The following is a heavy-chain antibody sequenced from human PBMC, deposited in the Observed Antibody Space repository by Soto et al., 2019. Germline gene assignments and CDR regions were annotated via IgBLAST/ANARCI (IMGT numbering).Heavy chain of an antibody. Sequence: GGSLRLSCAASGFTFSSYLMHWVRQSPGKGLVWVSRINSDGSSTSYADSVKGRFTISRDNAKNTLYLQMNSLRAEDTAVYYCARAMLRVDYYYGMDVWGQGTTVTVSS. CDR3: ARAMLRVDYYYGMDV. CDR1: GFTFSSYL. J-gene: IGHJ6*02. V-gene: IGHV3-74*01. D-gene: IGHD3-10*02. CDR2: INSDGSST.